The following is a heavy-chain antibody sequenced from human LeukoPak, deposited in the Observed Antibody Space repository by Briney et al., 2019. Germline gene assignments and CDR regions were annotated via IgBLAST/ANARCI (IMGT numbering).Heavy chain of an antibody. CDR2: VYSSGST. CDR1: GGSISNSY. D-gene: IGHD5-18*01. J-gene: IGHJ6*03. CDR3: ARAGYTGYDPAGFYYYMAV. Sequence: SETLSLTCTVSGGSISNSYWSWVRQPAGKGLEWIGRVYSSGSTNYNPSLRGRVSMSVDTSKNHFSLELKSVTAADTAMYFCARAGYTGYDPAGFYYYMAVWGRGTAVTVSS. V-gene: IGHV4-4*07.